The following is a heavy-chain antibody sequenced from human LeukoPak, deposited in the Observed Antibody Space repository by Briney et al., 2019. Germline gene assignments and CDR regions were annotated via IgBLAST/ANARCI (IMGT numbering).Heavy chain of an antibody. CDR1: GFRFSTSG. V-gene: IGHV3-30*02. CDR3: AKEVTYCSSSSCNDAFDV. CDR2: IRFDGSDE. Sequence: PGGPLRLSCAASGFRFSTSGMHWVRQAPGKGLEWVSFIRFDGSDEDHGDSVKGRFTISRDNSKNTMYLQMNSLRAEDTAVYYCAKEVTYCSSSSCNDAFDVWGRGTMVIVSS. J-gene: IGHJ3*01. D-gene: IGHD2-2*01.